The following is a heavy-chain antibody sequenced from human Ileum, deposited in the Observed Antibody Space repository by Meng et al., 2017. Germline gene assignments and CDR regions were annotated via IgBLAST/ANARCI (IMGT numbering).Heavy chain of an antibody. Sequence: AGLVQPLIAPAPPVTCLSGTCIVSCWTYNRTPSGRGRFWLRQIKHSGSTSYNPSLGSRVTISVDTSKIKFSLKLTSVTAANTAAYNCARTSGCFYYWGFGTLVTVSS. D-gene: IGHD6-19*01. CDR3: ARTSGCFYY. CDR1: SGTCIVSC. V-gene: IGHV4-34*01. CDR2: IKHSGST. J-gene: IGHJ4*01.